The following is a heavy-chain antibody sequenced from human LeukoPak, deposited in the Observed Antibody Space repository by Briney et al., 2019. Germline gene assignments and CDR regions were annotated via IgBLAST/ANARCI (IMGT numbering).Heavy chain of an antibody. D-gene: IGHD3-3*01. CDR2: IYTSGST. CDR1: GGSISSGSYY. CDR3: ARSGYSNFDY. Sequence: SETLSLTCTVSGGSISSGSYYWSWIRQPAGKGLEWIGRIYTSGSTNYNPSLKSRVTISVDTSKNQFSLKLSSVTAADTAVYYCARSGYSNFDYWGQGTLVTVSS. V-gene: IGHV4-61*02. J-gene: IGHJ4*02.